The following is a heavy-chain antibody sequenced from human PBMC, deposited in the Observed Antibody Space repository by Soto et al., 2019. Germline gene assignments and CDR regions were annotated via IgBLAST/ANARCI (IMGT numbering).Heavy chain of an antibody. CDR3: ASSVAKYYYYGLDV. J-gene: IGHJ6*02. V-gene: IGHV1-2*02. D-gene: IGHD5-12*01. Sequence: ASVKVSCKASGYTFTDYYMHWVRQAPGQGLEWMGWINPKTGGTNYVQKFQGRVTMTRDTSITTAYMELSRLRSDDTAVYYCASSVAKYYYYGLDVWGQGTTVTVSS. CDR2: INPKTGGT. CDR1: GYTFTDYY.